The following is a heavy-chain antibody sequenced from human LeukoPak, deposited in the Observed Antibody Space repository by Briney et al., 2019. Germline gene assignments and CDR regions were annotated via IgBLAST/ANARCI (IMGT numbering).Heavy chain of an antibody. Sequence: ASVKVSCKASGGIFSSYGINWVRRAPGQGLEWMGRIIPMFGATNYAQKFQGRVTVTTDESTSTAYMELSSLRSEDTAVYYCARGSYSDYIFDYWGQGTLVTVSS. J-gene: IGHJ4*02. V-gene: IGHV1-69*05. CDR3: ARGSYSDYIFDY. D-gene: IGHD4-11*01. CDR2: IIPMFGAT. CDR1: GGIFSSYG.